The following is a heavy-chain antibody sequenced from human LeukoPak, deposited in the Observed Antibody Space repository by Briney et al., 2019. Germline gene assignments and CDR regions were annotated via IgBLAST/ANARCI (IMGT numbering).Heavy chain of an antibody. CDR3: ARDYSTVTTFFDY. D-gene: IGHD4-17*01. V-gene: IGHV3-48*01. CDR1: GFTFRSYN. J-gene: IGHJ4*02. Sequence: GGSLRLSCAASGFTFRSYNMNWVRQAPGKGLEWVSYITGGSTTISYADSVKGRFTISRDNAKNSLYLQMNSLRAEDTAVYYCARDYSTVTTFFDYWGQGTLVTVSS. CDR2: ITGGSTTI.